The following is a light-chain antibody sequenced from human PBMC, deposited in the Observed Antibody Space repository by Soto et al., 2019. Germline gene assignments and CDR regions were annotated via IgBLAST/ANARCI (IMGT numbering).Light chain of an antibody. V-gene: IGKV3-20*01. CDR3: HHYGTSPT. J-gene: IGKJ5*01. CDR2: GVS. CDR1: QSVSSY. Sequence: EIVVTQSPATLSLSPGERATLSCRASQSVSSYLAWYQQKPGQAPRLLIYGVSSRATDIPDRFSGSGSGTDFTLTISRLEPADFAVYFCHHYGTSPTFGQGTRLEIK.